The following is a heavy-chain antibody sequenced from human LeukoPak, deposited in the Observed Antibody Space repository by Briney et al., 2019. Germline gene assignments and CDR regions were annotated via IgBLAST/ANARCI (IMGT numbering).Heavy chain of an antibody. V-gene: IGHV3-48*03. J-gene: IGHJ4*02. CDR3: ARAVAVDY. CDR2: ISSSGSTI. D-gene: IGHD6-19*01. CDR1: GFTFSSYE. Sequence: GGSLRISCTASGFTFSSYEKNWVRQAPGKGLEWVSYISSSGSTIYYANSVKGRFTISRDNAKNSLYLQMNSLRAEDTAVYYCARAVAVDYWGQGTLVTVSS.